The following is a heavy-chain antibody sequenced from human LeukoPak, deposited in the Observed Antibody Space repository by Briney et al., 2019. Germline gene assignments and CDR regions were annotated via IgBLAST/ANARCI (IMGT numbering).Heavy chain of an antibody. CDR3: ASGPIWSGELLED. J-gene: IGHJ4*02. CDR1: GFTFSSYG. D-gene: IGHD3-10*01. V-gene: IGHV3-30*02. CDR2: IRYDGSNK. Sequence: GGSLRLSCAASGFTFSSYGMHWVRQAPGKGLEWVAFIRYDGSNKYYADSVKGRFTISRDNSKNTLYLQMNSLRAEDTAVYYCASGPIWSGELLEDWGQGTLVTVFS.